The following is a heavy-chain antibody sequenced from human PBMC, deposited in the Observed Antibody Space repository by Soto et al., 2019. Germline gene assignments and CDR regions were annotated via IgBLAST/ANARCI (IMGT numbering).Heavy chain of an antibody. CDR1: GFSFGNSP. CDR3: WKNFPVRGLCYLGPPAK. V-gene: IGHV3-23*01. D-gene: IGHD2-21*02. CDR2: ITEAGGGI. Sequence: VQLLESGGGFVQPGGSLKLSCVASGFSFGNSPMSWVRQAPGRGLEWVSAITEAGGGIYYATSVKGRFVVSRDNSKKPLVLEKKNPRGDETATKYLWKNFPVRGLCYLGPPAKRGQGVVVTVSS. J-gene: IGHJ4*02.